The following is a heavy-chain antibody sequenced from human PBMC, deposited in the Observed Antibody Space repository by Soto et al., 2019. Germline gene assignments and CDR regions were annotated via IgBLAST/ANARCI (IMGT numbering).Heavy chain of an antibody. CDR2: INPSGGST. J-gene: IGHJ6*02. V-gene: IGHV1-46*01. CDR1: GYTFTNYY. Sequence: ASVKVSCKASGYTFTNYYIHWVRQAPGQGLEWMGLINPSGGSTTYAQKFQGRVTMTRDTSTSTVYMELSSLISEDTAVYYCARAGGIAAAHYGMDVWGQGTTATVSS. CDR3: ARAGGIAAAHYGMDV. D-gene: IGHD6-13*01.